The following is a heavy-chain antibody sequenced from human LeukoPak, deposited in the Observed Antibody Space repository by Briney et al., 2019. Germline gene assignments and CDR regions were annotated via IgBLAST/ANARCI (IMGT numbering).Heavy chain of an antibody. CDR2: INHSGST. J-gene: IGHJ3*02. CDR1: GGSFSGYY. Sequence: PSETLSLTCAVYGGSFSGYYWSWIRQPPGKGLEWIGEINHSGSTNYNPSLKSRVTISVDTSKNQFSLKLSSVTAADTAVYYCARGLWFGELDDAFDIWGQGTMVTVSS. V-gene: IGHV4-34*01. CDR3: ARGLWFGELDDAFDI. D-gene: IGHD3-10*01.